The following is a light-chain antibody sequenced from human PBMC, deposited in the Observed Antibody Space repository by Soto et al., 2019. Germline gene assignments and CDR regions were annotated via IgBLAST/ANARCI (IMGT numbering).Light chain of an antibody. J-gene: IGLJ3*02. CDR2: EVS. CDR1: SSEVGSYNY. V-gene: IGLV2-14*01. CDR3: SSYTSISTRV. Sequence: QSALTQPASVSGSPGQSMTISCTGTSSEVGSYNYVSWYQQHPGKAPKLMIYEVSNRPSGVSNRLSGSKSGNTASLTIAGLQAEDEANYYCSSYTSISTRVFGAGTQLTVL.